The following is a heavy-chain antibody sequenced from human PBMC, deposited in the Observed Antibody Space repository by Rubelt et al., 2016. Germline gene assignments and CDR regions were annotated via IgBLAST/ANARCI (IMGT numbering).Heavy chain of an antibody. CDR2: IYHTGTT. J-gene: IGHJ4*02. Sequence: QVQLQESGPRLVQPSEHLSLTCTVSGYSISSGYYWGWIRQPPGKGLEWIGSIYHTGTTYYNPSLKSRIPISEDPAKNQFSLKRKCGTADDTAGYYCERGRPYGDYSVEYWGQGTLVTVAS. D-gene: IGHD4-17*01. V-gene: IGHV4-38-2*02. CDR3: ERGRPYGDYSVEY. CDR1: GYSISSGYY.